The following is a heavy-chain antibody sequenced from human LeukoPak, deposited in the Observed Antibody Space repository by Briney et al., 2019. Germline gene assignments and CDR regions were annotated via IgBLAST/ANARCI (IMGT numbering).Heavy chain of an antibody. V-gene: IGHV1-69*04. D-gene: IGHD6-13*01. Sequence: HWASVKVSCIASGGTLSSYAISCVRQALGQGLEWMGRIIPILGIANYAQKFQGRVTITADKSTSTAYMELSSLRSEDTAVYYCERASSPKYYYGMDVWGQGTTVTVSS. CDR2: IIPILGIA. CDR1: GGTLSSYA. J-gene: IGHJ6*02. CDR3: ERASSPKYYYGMDV.